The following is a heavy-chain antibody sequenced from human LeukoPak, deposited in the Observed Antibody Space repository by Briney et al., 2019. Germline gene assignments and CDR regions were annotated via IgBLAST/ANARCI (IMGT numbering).Heavy chain of an antibody. V-gene: IGHV3-15*07. CDR3: TTEDHGPDYGDFDY. Sequence: PGGSLRLSCAASGLTFSNAWMNWVRQAPGKGLEWVGRIRSKTDGGTTDYAAPVKGRFTISRDDSKNTLYLQMNSLKTEDTAVYYCTTEDHGPDYGDFDYWGQGTLVTVSS. D-gene: IGHD4-17*01. J-gene: IGHJ4*02. CDR2: IRSKTDGGTT. CDR1: GLTFSNAW.